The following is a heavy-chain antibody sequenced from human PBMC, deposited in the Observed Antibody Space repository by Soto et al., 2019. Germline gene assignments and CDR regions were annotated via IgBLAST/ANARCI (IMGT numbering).Heavy chain of an antibody. CDR3: ARDPVCSGGSCYDY. CDR2: IKQDGSER. V-gene: IGHV3-7*01. J-gene: IGHJ4*02. Sequence: QPVGSLRLSCAASGFTLSRYWMIWVRQAPGRGLEWVANIKQDGSERYYADSVKGRFTISGDNAENSLYLQMNSLRAEDTAVYYCARDPVCSGGSCYDYWGQGILVTVSS. D-gene: IGHD2-15*01. CDR1: GFTLSRYW.